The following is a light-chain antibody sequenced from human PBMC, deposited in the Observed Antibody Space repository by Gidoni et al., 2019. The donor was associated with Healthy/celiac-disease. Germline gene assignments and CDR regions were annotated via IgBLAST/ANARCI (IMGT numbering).Light chain of an antibody. J-gene: IGKJ4*01. CDR3: QQRSNWPRLT. V-gene: IGKV3-11*01. Sequence: FFTHSPATLSLSPGERATLSCRASQSVSSYLAWYQQKPGQAPRLLIYDASNRATGITDRFSGSGSGTELTLTISSLEPEDCAVYYCQQRSNWPRLTFGGGTKVEIK. CDR1: QSVSSY. CDR2: DAS.